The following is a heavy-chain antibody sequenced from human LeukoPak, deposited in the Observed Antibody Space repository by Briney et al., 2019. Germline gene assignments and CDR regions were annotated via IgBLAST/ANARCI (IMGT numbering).Heavy chain of an antibody. Sequence: SETLSLTCTVSGGSISSSSYYWGWIRQPPGKGLEWIGYIYYSGSTNYNPSLKSRVTISVDTSKNQFSLKLSSVTAADTAVYYCARTSSSFAYYFDYWGQGTLVTVSS. CDR3: ARTSSSFAYYFDY. J-gene: IGHJ4*02. CDR1: GGSISSSSYY. D-gene: IGHD2-15*01. V-gene: IGHV4-61*05. CDR2: IYYSGST.